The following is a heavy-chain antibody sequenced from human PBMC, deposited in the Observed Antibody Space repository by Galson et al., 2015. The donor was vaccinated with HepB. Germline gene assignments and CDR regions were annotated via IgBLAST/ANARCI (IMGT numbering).Heavy chain of an antibody. CDR1: GFTFSSHW. CDR2: IKQDGSEV. CDR3: ARDAGTNINYNYFDF. J-gene: IGHJ4*02. D-gene: IGHD1-7*01. Sequence: SLRLSCAVSGFTFSSHWMSWVRQAPGKGLEWVAHIKQDGSEVYYVDFVKGRFTISRDNAKGSLYLQMNSPRAEDTAVYYCARDAGTNINYNYFDFWGQGTLVIVSS. V-gene: IGHV3-7*01.